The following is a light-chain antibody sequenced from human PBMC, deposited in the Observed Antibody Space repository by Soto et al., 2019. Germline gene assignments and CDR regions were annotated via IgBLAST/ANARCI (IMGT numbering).Light chain of an antibody. CDR2: DAS. Sequence: EIVLTQSPATLSLSPGERATLSCRASQSVNNYLAWYQQKSGQAPRLLIYDASNRATGIPTRFSGSGSGTDFTLPISSPEPEDFAVYYCQQRYSWPLTFGGGTKVEIK. CDR3: QQRYSWPLT. CDR1: QSVNNY. J-gene: IGKJ4*01. V-gene: IGKV3-11*01.